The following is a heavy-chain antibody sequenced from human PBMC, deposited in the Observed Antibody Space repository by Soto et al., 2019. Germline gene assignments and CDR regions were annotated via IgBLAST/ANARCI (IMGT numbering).Heavy chain of an antibody. Sequence: QVHLVDSGGGVVQPGRSLVVSCAASGFTFSNYGMHWVRQAPGMGLEWLAVISSGPTEKYYADSVKGRFTTSRDDSKNMVYLQLNSLRHEDTAVYHCVKGVGNGWRNVDHWGQGTLVTVSS. CDR1: GFTFSNYG. V-gene: IGHV3-30*18. D-gene: IGHD6-19*01. CDR3: VKGVGNGWRNVDH. CDR2: ISSGPTEK. J-gene: IGHJ1*01.